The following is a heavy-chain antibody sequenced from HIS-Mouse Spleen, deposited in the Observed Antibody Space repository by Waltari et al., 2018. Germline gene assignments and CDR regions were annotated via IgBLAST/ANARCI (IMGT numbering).Heavy chain of an antibody. Sequence: QVQLVQSGAEVKKPGASVKVSCKASGYTFTSYYMHWVRQAPGQGLEWMGINNPSGGRTSYARKFQGRVPMTRETSTSTVYMELSSLRSEDTAVYYCARVADSSGYYYYFDYWGQGTLVTVSS. D-gene: IGHD3-22*01. CDR3: ARVADSSGYYYYFDY. CDR2: NNPSGGRT. CDR1: GYTFTSYY. V-gene: IGHV1-46*01. J-gene: IGHJ4*02.